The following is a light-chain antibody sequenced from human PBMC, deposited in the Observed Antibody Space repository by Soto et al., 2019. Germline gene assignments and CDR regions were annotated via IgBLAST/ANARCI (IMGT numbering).Light chain of an antibody. V-gene: IGKV1-39*01. J-gene: IGKJ4*01. Sequence: DIQMTQSPSSLSASVVDRVTITFRASQSISSYLNWYQQKPGKAPKLLIYAASSLQSGVPSRFSGSGSGTDFTLTISSLQPEDFATYYCQQSYRTPLTFGGGTKVDIK. CDR3: QQSYRTPLT. CDR1: QSISSY. CDR2: AAS.